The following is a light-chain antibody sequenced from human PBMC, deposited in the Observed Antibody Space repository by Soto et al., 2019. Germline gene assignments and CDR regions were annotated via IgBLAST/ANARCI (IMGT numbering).Light chain of an antibody. CDR3: QQPYSTSYT. V-gene: IGKV1-39*01. Sequence: DIQMTQSPSTLSASVGDRVTITCRASQGISSFLNWYQQKPGKGPNLLIFDASALQSGVPSRFSGSGSGTSFTLTTSSLQPADFATYYCQQPYSTSYTFGQGTRREIK. CDR2: DAS. J-gene: IGKJ5*01. CDR1: QGISSF.